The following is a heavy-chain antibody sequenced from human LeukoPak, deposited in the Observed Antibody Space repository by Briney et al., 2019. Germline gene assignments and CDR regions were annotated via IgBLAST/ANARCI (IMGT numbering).Heavy chain of an antibody. CDR3: ARGCSGGSCYESKFDP. CDR1: EFTFTSYL. D-gene: IGHD2-15*01. CDR2: IKQDGSEK. V-gene: IGHV3-7*01. J-gene: IGHJ5*02. Sequence: GGSLRLSCRASEFTFTSYLMSWVRQAPGKGLEWVANIKQDGSEKYYVDSAKGRFTISRDNTKNSLYLQMNSLRAEDTAVYYCARGCSGGSCYESKFDPWGQGTLVTVSS.